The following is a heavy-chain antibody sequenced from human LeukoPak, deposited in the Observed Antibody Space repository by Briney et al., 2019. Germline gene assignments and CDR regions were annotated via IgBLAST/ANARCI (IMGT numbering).Heavy chain of an antibody. Sequence: SGPTLVKPTQTLTLTCTFSGFSLITGGLGVGWIRQPPGKALEWLALIHWNDDKHYSPSLKSRLSITKDTSRNQVVLTMTNMDPVDTATYYCARDRGPMVTFDSWGQGTLVTVSS. V-gene: IGHV2-5*01. J-gene: IGHJ4*02. CDR2: IHWNDDK. D-gene: IGHD4-17*01. CDR3: ARDRGPMVTFDS. CDR1: GFSLITGGLG.